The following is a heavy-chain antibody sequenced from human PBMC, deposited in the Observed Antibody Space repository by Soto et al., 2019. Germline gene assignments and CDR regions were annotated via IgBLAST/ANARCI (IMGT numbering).Heavy chain of an antibody. CDR3: ASGGRTMIVVGQDAFDI. CDR2: IIPIFGTA. D-gene: IGHD3-22*01. J-gene: IGHJ3*02. V-gene: IGHV1-69*13. Sequence: SVKVSCKASGGTFSSYAISWVRQAPGQGLEWMGGIIPIFGTANYAQKFQGRVTITADESTSTAYMELSSLRSEDTAVYYCASGGRTMIVVGQDAFDIWGQGTMVTVS. CDR1: GGTFSSYA.